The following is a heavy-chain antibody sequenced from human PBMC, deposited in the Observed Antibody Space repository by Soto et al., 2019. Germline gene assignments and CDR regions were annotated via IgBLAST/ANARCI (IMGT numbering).Heavy chain of an antibody. J-gene: IGHJ6*02. V-gene: IGHV3-21*01. Sequence: GGSLRLSCAASGFTFSSYSMNWVRQAPGKGLEWVSSISSSSGSTYYADSVKGRFTISRDNAKNTLYLQMNSLRAEDTAVYYCARDRDYLHQKYYYGMDVWGQGTTVTVPS. CDR2: ISSSSGST. CDR1: GFTFSSYS. D-gene: IGHD4-17*01. CDR3: ARDRDYLHQKYYYGMDV.